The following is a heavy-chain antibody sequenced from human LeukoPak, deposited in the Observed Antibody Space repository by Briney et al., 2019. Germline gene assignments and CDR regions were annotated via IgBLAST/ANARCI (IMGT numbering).Heavy chain of an antibody. CDR2: IYYSGSP. D-gene: IGHD3-22*01. Sequence: SETLSLTCTVSGGSISTYYWSWIRQPPGKGLEWIGYIYYSGSPNYNPSLKSRVTMSVDTSKNQFSLKLSSVTAADTAVYYCARDRYYYDSSARYFDYWGQGTLVTVSS. CDR1: GGSISTYY. J-gene: IGHJ4*02. V-gene: IGHV4-59*12. CDR3: ARDRYYYDSSARYFDY.